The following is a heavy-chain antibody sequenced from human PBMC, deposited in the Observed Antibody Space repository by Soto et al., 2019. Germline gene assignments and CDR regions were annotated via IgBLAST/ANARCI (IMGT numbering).Heavy chain of an antibody. CDR1: GFTFSLCA. Sequence: EQLVESGGGVVQPGRSLRLSCAASGFTFSLCAMHWVRQAPGKGLEWVAVISTDGSKKYHADSGKGRFTISRDNSQNTVYLQMNSLGGGDTALYYCARGERVPGGRSRHHYGMDVWGRRTTGAV. J-gene: IGHJ6*01. D-gene: IGHD2-15*01. V-gene: IGHV3-30-3*01. CDR3: ARGERVPGGRSRHHYGMDV. CDR2: ISTDGSKK.